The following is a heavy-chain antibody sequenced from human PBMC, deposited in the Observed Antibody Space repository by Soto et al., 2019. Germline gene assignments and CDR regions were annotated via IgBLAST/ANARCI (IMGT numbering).Heavy chain of an antibody. CDR2: ISGSGGST. CDR1: GFTFSSYA. V-gene: IGHV3-23*01. D-gene: IGHD6-19*01. J-gene: IGHJ6*02. CDR3: AKDGGGSVAGTPYYYYGMDV. Sequence: PGGSLRLSCAASGFTFSSYAMSWVRQAPGKGLEWVSAISGSGGSTYYADSVKGRFTISRDNSKNTLYLQMNSLRAEDTAVYYCAKDGGGSVAGTPYYYYGMDVWGQGTTVTVSS.